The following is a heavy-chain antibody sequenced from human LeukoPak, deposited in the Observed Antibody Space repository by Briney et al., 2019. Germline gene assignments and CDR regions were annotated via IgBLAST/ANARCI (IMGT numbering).Heavy chain of an antibody. CDR1: GFTVSSNY. CDR3: ASPGETPFDC. D-gene: IGHD2-21*01. J-gene: IGHJ4*02. Sequence: PGGSLRLSCAASGFTVSSNYMSWVRQAPGKGLEWVSVIFGGGSTNYADSVKGRFTISRDDSKNTLYLQMNSLRADDTAVYYCASPGETPFDCWGQGTLVTVSS. CDR2: IFGGGST. V-gene: IGHV3-66*01.